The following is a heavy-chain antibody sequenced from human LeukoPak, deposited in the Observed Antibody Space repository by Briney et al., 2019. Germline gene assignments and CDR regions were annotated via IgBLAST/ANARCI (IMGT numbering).Heavy chain of an antibody. CDR3: AKATMVRGVIPLFDY. CDR2: ISGSGGST. Sequence: GGSLRLSCAASGFTFSSYAMSWVRQAPAKGLEWVSAISGSGGSTYYADSVKGRFTISRDNSKNTLYLQMNSLRAEDTALYYSAKATMVRGVIPLFDYWGQGTLVTVSS. D-gene: IGHD3-10*01. J-gene: IGHJ4*02. CDR1: GFTFSSYA. V-gene: IGHV3-23*01.